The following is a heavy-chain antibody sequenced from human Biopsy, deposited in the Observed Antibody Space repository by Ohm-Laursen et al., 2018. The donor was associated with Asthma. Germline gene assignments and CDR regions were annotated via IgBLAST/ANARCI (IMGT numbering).Heavy chain of an antibody. CDR2: IRSKANNQTT. CDR3: TTGVIAAGDTNLDY. Sequence: SLRLSCTASGLTFSGYPMHWVRQTPGKGLEWVGRIRSKANNQTTAYAAAVEDRFSISRDDSKDTAFLHMNRLKTDDTAVYFCTTGVIAAGDTNLDYWGQGILVTVSS. V-gene: IGHV3-73*01. CDR1: GLTFSGYP. D-gene: IGHD3-16*02. J-gene: IGHJ4*02.